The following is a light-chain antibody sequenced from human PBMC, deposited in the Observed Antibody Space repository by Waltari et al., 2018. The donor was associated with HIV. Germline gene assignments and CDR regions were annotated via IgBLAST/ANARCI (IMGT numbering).Light chain of an antibody. J-gene: IGKJ5*01. Sequence: DIVMTQSPLSLPVTPGEPASISCRSSQSLLNSNGFNYLDWYLQKPGQSPRLLIYLASDRAPGVPDRFSGSGSGEDFTVKISRGAAEDGGVYYCMQALQTPLITFGQGTRLEIK. V-gene: IGKV2-28*01. CDR2: LAS. CDR3: MQALQTPLIT. CDR1: QSLLNSNGFNY.